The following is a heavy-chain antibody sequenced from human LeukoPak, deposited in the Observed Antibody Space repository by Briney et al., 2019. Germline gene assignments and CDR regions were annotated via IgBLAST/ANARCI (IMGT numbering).Heavy chain of an antibody. CDR1: GYNFTGYY. Sequence: ASVKVSWKASGYNFTGYYMHWVRHASGQGLECIGWINPNSGGTNYAQKFQGRVTMTRDTSISTAYLQWSSLKASDTAMYYCARPVLNSGSYQPQPYFDYWGQGTLVTVSS. D-gene: IGHD1-26*01. V-gene: IGHV1-2*02. J-gene: IGHJ4*02. CDR2: INPNSGGT. CDR3: ARPVLNSGSYQPQPYFDY.